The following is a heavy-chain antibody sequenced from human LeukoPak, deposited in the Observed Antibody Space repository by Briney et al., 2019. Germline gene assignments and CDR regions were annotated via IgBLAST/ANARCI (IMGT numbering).Heavy chain of an antibody. CDR2: IKQDGSEK. CDR3: AKDSCLSTSCYSDY. V-gene: IGHV3-7*01. D-gene: IGHD2-2*02. J-gene: IGHJ4*02. CDR1: GFTFSSYW. Sequence: QPGGSLRLSCAASGFTFSSYWMSWVHQAPGKGLEWAANIKQDGSEKYYVDSVKGRFTISRDNAKNSLYLQMNSLRAEDTAVYYCAKDSCLSTSCYSDYWGQGTLVTVSS.